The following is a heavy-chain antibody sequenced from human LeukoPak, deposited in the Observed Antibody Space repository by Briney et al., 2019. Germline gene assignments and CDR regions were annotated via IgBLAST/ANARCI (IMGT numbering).Heavy chain of an antibody. Sequence: PSETLSLTCTVSGGSISSSSYYWGWIRQPPGKGLEWIGSIYYSGSTYYNPSLKSRVTISVDTSKNQFSLKLSSVTAADTAVYYCARSITMVRGVIIIVAFDIWGRGTMVTVSS. CDR3: ARSITMVRGVIIIVAFDI. J-gene: IGHJ3*02. CDR2: IYYSGST. D-gene: IGHD3-10*01. CDR1: GGSISSSSYY. V-gene: IGHV4-39*01.